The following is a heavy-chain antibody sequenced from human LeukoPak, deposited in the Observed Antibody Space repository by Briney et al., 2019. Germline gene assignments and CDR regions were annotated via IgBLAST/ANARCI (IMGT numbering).Heavy chain of an antibody. V-gene: IGHV3-48*03. CDR2: ISYRGSTT. CDR1: GFTFTNFE. CDR3: ARAGPPAFDP. J-gene: IGHJ5*02. Sequence: GGSLRLSCAAAGFTFTNFEMNWVRQAPGKGLEWVSYISYRGSTTSYADSVKGRFTISRDNAKTSLYLQMNSLRAEDTAVYYCARAGPPAFDPWGQGTLVTVSS.